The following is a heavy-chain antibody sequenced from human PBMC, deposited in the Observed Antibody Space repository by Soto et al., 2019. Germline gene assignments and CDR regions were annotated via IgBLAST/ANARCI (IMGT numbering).Heavy chain of an antibody. CDR1: GGSVSGYY. J-gene: IGHJ4*02. CDR2: INHSGST. D-gene: IGHD3-16*02. V-gene: IGHV4-34*01. CDR3: ARGGGHYDYVWGSYRSPYYFDY. Sequence: SETLSLTCAVYGGSVSGYYWSWIRQPPGKGLEWIGEINHSGSTNYNPSLKSRVTISVDTSKNQFSLKLSSVTAADTAVYYCARGGGHYDYVWGSYRSPYYFDYWGQGTLVTVSS.